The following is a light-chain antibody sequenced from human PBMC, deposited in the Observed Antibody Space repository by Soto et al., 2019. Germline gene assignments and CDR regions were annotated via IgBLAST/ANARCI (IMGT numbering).Light chain of an antibody. CDR3: SSYTSSTTVV. CDR1: SGDVGVYNF. V-gene: IGLV2-14*01. J-gene: IGLJ2*01. CDR2: EVN. Sequence: QSALTQPASVSGSPGQSITISCTGTSGDVGVYNFVSWYQQHPGKAPKLIIYEVNNRPSGVSSCFSGSKSANTASLTISGLQTEDEADYYCSSYTSSTTVVFGGGTKVTVL.